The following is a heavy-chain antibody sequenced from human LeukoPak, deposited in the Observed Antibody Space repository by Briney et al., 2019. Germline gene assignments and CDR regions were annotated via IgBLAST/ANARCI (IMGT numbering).Heavy chain of an antibody. D-gene: IGHD6-13*01. CDR2: IYYSGST. Sequence: PSETLSLTCTVSGGSISSSSYYWGWFRQPPGKGLEWIGSIYYSGSTYYNPSLKSRVTISVDTSKNQFSLKLRSVTAADTAVYYCARISSSNWYNERGAFDVWGQGTMVTVSS. CDR3: ARISSSNWYNERGAFDV. J-gene: IGHJ3*01. CDR1: GGSISSSSYY. V-gene: IGHV4-39*07.